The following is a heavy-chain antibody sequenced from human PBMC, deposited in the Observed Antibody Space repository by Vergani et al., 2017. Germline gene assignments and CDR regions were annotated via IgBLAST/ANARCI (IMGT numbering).Heavy chain of an antibody. V-gene: IGHV1-18*01. Sequence: QVQLVQSGAEVKKPGASVKVSCKASGYTFTSYGISWVRQAPGQGLEWMGWISAYNGNTNYAQKLQGRVTMTTDTSTSTAYMGLSSLRSEDTAVYYCARTGGEDYYDSSGYYYYGMDVWGQGTTVTVSS. CDR2: ISAYNGNT. J-gene: IGHJ6*02. CDR3: ARTGGEDYYDSSGYYYYGMDV. D-gene: IGHD3-22*01. CDR1: GYTFTSYG.